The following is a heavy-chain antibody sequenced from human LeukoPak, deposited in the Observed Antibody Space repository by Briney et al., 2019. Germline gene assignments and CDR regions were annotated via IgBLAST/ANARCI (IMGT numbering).Heavy chain of an antibody. CDR1: GGSISSSSYY. CDR2: IYYSGST. D-gene: IGHD1-26*01. V-gene: IGHV4-39*01. Sequence: PSETLSLTCTVSGGSISSSSYYWGWIRQPPGKGLEWIGSIYYSGSTYYNPSLKSRVTISVDTSKNQFSLKLSSVTAADTAVYYCARHRRGSGSHWRFDPWGQGTLVTVSS. J-gene: IGHJ5*02. CDR3: ARHRRGSGSHWRFDP.